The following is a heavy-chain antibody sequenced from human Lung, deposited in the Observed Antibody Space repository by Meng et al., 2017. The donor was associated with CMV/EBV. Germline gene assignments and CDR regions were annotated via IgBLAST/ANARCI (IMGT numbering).Heavy chain of an antibody. V-gene: IGHV3-15*01. CDR1: GFTFSNAW. D-gene: IGHD1-26*01. J-gene: IGHJ4*02. Sequence: LTXAASGFTFSNAWMSWVRQAPGKGLEWVGRIKSKTDGGTTDYAAPVKGRFTISRDDSKNTLYLQMNSLKTEDTAVYYCTTLTRGYSGDWGQGTLVTVSS. CDR2: IKSKTDGGTT. CDR3: TTLTRGYSGD.